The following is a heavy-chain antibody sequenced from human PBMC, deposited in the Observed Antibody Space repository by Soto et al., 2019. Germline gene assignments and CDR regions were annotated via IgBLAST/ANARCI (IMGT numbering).Heavy chain of an antibody. CDR1: GGSISSYY. Sequence: SETLSLTCTVSGGSISSYYWSWIRQPPGKGLEWIGYIYYSGSTNYNPSLKSRVTISVDTSKNQFSLKLSSVTAADTAVYYCARTRKVPGIPDSSPFDYWGQGTLVTVSS. D-gene: IGHD6-6*01. J-gene: IGHJ4*02. V-gene: IGHV4-59*01. CDR3: ARTRKVPGIPDSSPFDY. CDR2: IYYSGST.